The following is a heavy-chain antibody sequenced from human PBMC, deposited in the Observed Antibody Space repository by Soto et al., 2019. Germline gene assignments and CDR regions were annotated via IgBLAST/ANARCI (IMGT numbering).Heavy chain of an antibody. J-gene: IGHJ4*02. D-gene: IGHD3-3*01. CDR2: ISGSGGST. CDR3: AKDNDFWSGYRVY. Sequence: LRLSCAASGFTFSSYAMSWVRQAPGKGLEWVSAISGSGGSTYYADSVKGRFTISRDNSKNTLYLQMNSLRAEDTAVYYCAKDNDFWSGYRVYWGQGTLVTVSS. CDR1: GFTFSSYA. V-gene: IGHV3-23*01.